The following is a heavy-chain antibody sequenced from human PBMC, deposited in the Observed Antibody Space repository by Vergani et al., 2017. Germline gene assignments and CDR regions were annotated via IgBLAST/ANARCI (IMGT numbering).Heavy chain of an antibody. D-gene: IGHD3-3*01. Sequence: QVQLVETGGGVVQPGGSLRLYCATSGFSFNTYGAHWVRQAPGKGLEWVAFIGYDGRIKYYAYSVKGRFTIYKDNTVDMLSLQMNSLRPDDTAVYYCVRGGRGDHGDFWSRLGPWGQGTRVIVSS. V-gene: IGHV3-30*02. CDR1: GFSFNTYG. CDR2: IGYDGRIK. CDR3: VRGGRGDHGDFWSRLGP. J-gene: IGHJ5*02.